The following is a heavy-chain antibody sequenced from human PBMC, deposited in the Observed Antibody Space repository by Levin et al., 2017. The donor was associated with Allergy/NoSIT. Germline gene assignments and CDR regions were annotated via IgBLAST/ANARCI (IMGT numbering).Heavy chain of an antibody. CDR1: GFTFDDYA. CDR2: ISWNSGNI. D-gene: IGHD3-10*01. Sequence: SCAASGFTFDDYAMHWVRQAPGKGLEWVSGISWNSGNIDYADSVKGRFTISRDNAKNSLYLQMNSLRAEDTALYYCAKDVGGILWFGELGLDYWGQGTLVTVSS. V-gene: IGHV3-9*01. J-gene: IGHJ4*02. CDR3: AKDVGGILWFGELGLDY.